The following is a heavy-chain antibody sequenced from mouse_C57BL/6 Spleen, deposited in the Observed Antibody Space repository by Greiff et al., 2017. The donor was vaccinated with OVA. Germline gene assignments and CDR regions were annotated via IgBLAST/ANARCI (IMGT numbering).Heavy chain of an antibody. J-gene: IGHJ4*01. CDR2: IYPGSGNT. CDR3: ARGGYYGNYYAMDY. V-gene: IGHV1-76*01. CDR1: GYTFTDYY. D-gene: IGHD2-1*01. Sequence: VKLMESGAELVRPGASVKLSCKASGYTFTDYYINWVKQRPGQGLEWIARIYPGSGNTYYNEKFKGKATLTAEKSSSTAYMQLSSLTSEDSAVYCCARGGYYGNYYAMDYWGQGTSVTVSS.